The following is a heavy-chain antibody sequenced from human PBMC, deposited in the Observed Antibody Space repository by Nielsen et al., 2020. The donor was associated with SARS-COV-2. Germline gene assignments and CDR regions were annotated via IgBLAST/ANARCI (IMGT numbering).Heavy chain of an antibody. Sequence: WVRQAPGQALEWMGWITPFNGNTNYAQKFQDRVTITRDRSMSTAYMELSSLRSEDTAVYYCARDSRRNEYDFWSEDAFDIWGQGTMVTVSS. CDR2: ITPFNGNT. V-gene: IGHV1-45*02. D-gene: IGHD3-3*01. CDR3: ARDSRRNEYDFWSEDAFDI. J-gene: IGHJ3*02.